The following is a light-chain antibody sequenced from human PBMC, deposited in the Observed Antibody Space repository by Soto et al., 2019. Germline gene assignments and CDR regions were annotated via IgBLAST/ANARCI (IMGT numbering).Light chain of an antibody. V-gene: IGKV3-15*01. J-gene: IGKJ4*01. CDR2: GAS. CDR1: QSVGSK. Sequence: EIVMTQSPATLSVSPGERATLSCRASQSVGSKLAWYQQKPGQAPRLLIYGASTRATGIPARFSGSGSGTEFTLTISSLQSEDFALYYCQQYNNWPLTFGGGTKVEIK. CDR3: QQYNNWPLT.